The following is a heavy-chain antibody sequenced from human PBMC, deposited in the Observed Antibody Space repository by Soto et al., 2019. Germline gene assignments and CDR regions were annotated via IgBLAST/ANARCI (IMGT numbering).Heavy chain of an antibody. CDR1: GGPLRSFY. D-gene: IGHD5-12*01. CDR2: ISHTGTT. J-gene: IGHJ3*02. Sequence: PSETLSPTLPFFGGPLRSFYWGLVPQSPGKGLEWVAYISHTGTTDYNPSLKSRLTISLDTSKNQFSLKLTSVTAADTAVYYCARGPPWMDAFDIWGQGTKVTVSS. V-gene: IGHV4-59*01. CDR3: ARGPPWMDAFDI.